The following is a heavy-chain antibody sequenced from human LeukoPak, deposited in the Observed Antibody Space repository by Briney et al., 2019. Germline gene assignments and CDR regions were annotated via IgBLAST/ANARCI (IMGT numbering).Heavy chain of an antibody. CDR2: IYHSGST. Sequence: SETLSLTCAVSGGSISSSNWWSWVRQPPGKGLEWIGEIYHSGSTNYNPSLKSRVTISVDKSKNQFSLKLSSVTAADTAVYYCARDSSGYYQVFDYWGQGTLVTVSS. CDR3: ARDSSGYYQVFDY. V-gene: IGHV4-4*02. CDR1: GGSISSSNW. J-gene: IGHJ4*02. D-gene: IGHD3-22*01.